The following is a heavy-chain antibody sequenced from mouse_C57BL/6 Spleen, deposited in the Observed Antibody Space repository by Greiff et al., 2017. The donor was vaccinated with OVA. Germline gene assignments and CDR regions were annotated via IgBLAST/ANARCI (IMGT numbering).Heavy chain of an antibody. J-gene: IGHJ3*01. Sequence: QVQLQQSGPGLVQPSQSLSITCTVSGFSLTSYGVHWVRQSPGKGLEWLGVIWSGGRTDYNAAFISRLSISKDNSKSQVFFKMNSLQADDTAIYYCARNGEGFAYWGQGTLVTVSA. V-gene: IGHV2-2*01. CDR3: ARNGEGFAY. CDR1: GFSLTSYG. CDR2: IWSGGRT.